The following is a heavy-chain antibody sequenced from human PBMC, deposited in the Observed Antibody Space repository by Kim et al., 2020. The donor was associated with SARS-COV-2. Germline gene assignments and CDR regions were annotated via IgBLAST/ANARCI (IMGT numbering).Heavy chain of an antibody. J-gene: IGHJ5*02. V-gene: IGHV4-61*02. Sequence: SETLSLTCTVSGGSISSGSYYWSWIRQPAGKGLEWIGRIYTSGSTNYNPSLKSRVTISVDTSKNQFSLKLSSVTAADTAVYYCARDPGYSYGLNWFDPWGQGTLVTVSS. CDR2: IYTSGST. D-gene: IGHD5-18*01. CDR1: GGSISSGSYY. CDR3: ARDPGYSYGLNWFDP.